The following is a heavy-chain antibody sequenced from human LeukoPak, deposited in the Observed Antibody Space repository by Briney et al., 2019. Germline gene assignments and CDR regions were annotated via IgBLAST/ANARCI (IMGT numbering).Heavy chain of an antibody. CDR1: GGSITNYY. J-gene: IGHJ4*02. V-gene: IGHV4-59*08. CDR3: ARLYSSGWYFDY. D-gene: IGHD6-19*01. CDR2: IYYSGST. Sequence: SETLSLTCTVSGGSITNYYWSWIRQPPGKGLEWIGYIYYSGSTNYNPSLKSRVTISVDTSKNQFSLKLSSVTAADTAVYYCARLYSSGWYFDYWGQGTLVTVSS.